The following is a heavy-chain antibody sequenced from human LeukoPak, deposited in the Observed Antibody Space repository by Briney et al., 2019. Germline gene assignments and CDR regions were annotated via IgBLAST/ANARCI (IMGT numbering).Heavy chain of an antibody. CDR2: IYHSGST. Sequence: SETLSLTCAVSGYSISSGYYWGWIRQPPGKGLEWIGSIYHSGSTYYNPSLKSRVTISVDTSKNQFSLKLSSVTAADTAVYYCARMGDHYDSSGYYWVYWGQGTLVTVSS. J-gene: IGHJ4*02. CDR1: GYSISSGYY. V-gene: IGHV4-38-2*01. D-gene: IGHD3-22*01. CDR3: ARMGDHYDSSGYYWVY.